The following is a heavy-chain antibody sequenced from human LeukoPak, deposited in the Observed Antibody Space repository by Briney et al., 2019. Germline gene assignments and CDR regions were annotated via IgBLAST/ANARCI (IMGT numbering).Heavy chain of an antibody. D-gene: IGHD5-18*01. J-gene: IGHJ6*03. CDR1: GFTFGDYA. CDR2: IRSKAFGGTT. CDR3: TRDTHLWLNYLYYYYMDV. Sequence: GGSLRLSCTASGFTFGDYAMSWVRQAPGKGLEWVGFIRSKAFGGTTEYAASVKGRFTISRDDSKSIAYLQMNNLKTEDTAMYYCTRDTHLWLNYLYYYYMDVWGKGTTVTISS. V-gene: IGHV3-49*04.